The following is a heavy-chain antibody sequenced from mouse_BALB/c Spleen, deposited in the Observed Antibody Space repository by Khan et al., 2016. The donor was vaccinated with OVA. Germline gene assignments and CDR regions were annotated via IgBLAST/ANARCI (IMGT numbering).Heavy chain of an antibody. J-gene: IGHJ2*01. CDR2: IYPGSANA. V-gene: IGHV1-84*02. Sequence: QMQLEESGPELVKPGASVKISCKASGYTFTDYYINWVKQKPGQGLEWIGWIYPGSANARYSEKFKGKATLTVDTSSSTAFMQLCSLTSEDTAVYFCAGGFDFWGQGTTLTVSS. CDR3: AGGFDF. CDR1: GYTFTDYY.